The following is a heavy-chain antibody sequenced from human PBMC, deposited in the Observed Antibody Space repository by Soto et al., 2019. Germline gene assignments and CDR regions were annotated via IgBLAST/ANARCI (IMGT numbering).Heavy chain of an antibody. CDR2: ISGHNGET. D-gene: IGHD4-4*01. CDR1: GYIFSNYG. V-gene: IGHV1-18*01. CDR3: ATNDNSAWVFGK. J-gene: IGHJ4*02. Sequence: ASVKVSCKASGYIFSNYGISWVRQAPGQGLEWMGWISGHNGETKYAQGFQGRVTMTTDTSTNTAHLEVRGLRSDDTASYYCATNDNSAWVFGKWGQGTLVTVSS.